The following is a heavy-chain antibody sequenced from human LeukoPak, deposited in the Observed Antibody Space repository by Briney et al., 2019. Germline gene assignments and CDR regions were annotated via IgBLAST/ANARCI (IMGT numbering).Heavy chain of an antibody. Sequence: ASVKVSCKASGGTFSSYAISWVRQAPGQGLEWMGGIIPIFGTANYAQKFQGRVTITADESTSTAYMELSSLRSEDTAVYFCARDFQYSGSGSYYNRAFDIWGQGTVVTVSS. CDR1: GGTFSSYA. V-gene: IGHV1-69*13. J-gene: IGHJ3*02. CDR2: IIPIFGTA. D-gene: IGHD3-10*01. CDR3: ARDFQYSGSGSYYNRAFDI.